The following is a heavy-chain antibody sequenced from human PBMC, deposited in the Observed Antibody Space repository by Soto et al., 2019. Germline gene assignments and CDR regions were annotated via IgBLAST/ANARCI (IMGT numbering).Heavy chain of an antibody. V-gene: IGHV3-48*03. CDR3: ARDHSSSWYASSYGMDV. CDR2: ISSSGSTI. J-gene: IGHJ6*02. CDR1: GFTFSSYE. Sequence: GSLRLSCAASGFTFSSYEMNWVRQAPGKGLEWVSYISSSGSTIYYADSVKGRFTISRDSAKNSLYLQMNSLRAEDTAVYYCARDHSSSWYASSYGMDVWGQGTTVTVSS. D-gene: IGHD6-13*01.